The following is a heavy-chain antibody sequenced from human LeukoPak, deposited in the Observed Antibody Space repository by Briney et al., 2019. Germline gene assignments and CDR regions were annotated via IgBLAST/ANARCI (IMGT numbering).Heavy chain of an antibody. Sequence: SETLSLTCTVSGGSISSYYWSWIRQPPGKGLEWIGYIYYSGSTNYNPSLKSRVTISVDTSRNQFSLKLSSVTAADTAVYYCARETPQISSEGYFDYWGQGTLVTVSS. CDR2: IYYSGST. D-gene: IGHD6-25*01. CDR3: ARETPQISSEGYFDY. V-gene: IGHV4-59*12. CDR1: GGSISSYY. J-gene: IGHJ4*02.